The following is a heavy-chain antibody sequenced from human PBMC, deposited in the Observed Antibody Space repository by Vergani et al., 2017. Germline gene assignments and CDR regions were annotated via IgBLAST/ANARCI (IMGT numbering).Heavy chain of an antibody. J-gene: IGHJ5*02. D-gene: IGHD2-8*01. V-gene: IGHV4-34*01. Sequence: QVQLQQWGAGLLKPSETLSLTCAVQGGSFSGYYWSWIRQPPGKGLEWIGEIKHSGSTNYNPSLKSRVTISVDTSKKQSSLKLSSVNAADTAVYYCARGDIVLMVYAMSWFDPWGQGTLVTVSS. CDR3: ARGDIVLMVYAMSWFDP. CDR1: GGSFSGYY. CDR2: IKHSGST.